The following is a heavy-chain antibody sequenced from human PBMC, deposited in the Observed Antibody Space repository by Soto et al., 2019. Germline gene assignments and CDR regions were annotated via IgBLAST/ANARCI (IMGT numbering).Heavy chain of an antibody. CDR1: GFTFSDYY. Sequence: SCAASGFTFSDYYMSWIRQAPGKGLEWVSYISSSGSTIYYADSVKGRFTISRDNAKNSLYLQMNSLRAEDTAVYYCARVATEQPADYWGQGTLVTVSS. V-gene: IGHV3-11*01. CDR2: ISSSGSTI. D-gene: IGHD6-13*01. CDR3: ARVATEQPADY. J-gene: IGHJ4*02.